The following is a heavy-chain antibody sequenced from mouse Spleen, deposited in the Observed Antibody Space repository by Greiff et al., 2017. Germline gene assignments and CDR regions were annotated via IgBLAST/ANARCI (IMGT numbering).Heavy chain of an antibody. CDR1: GFNITDDY. J-gene: IGHJ1*03. CDR2: LDPENGDT. D-gene: IGHD1-1*01. V-gene: IGHV14-4*01. CDR3: TTGYGSSYGYFDV. Sequence: VQLQQSGAELVRPGASVKLSCTASGFNITDDYMHWVKQRPEQGLEWMGWLDPENGDTAYASKFQGKATITADTSSNTAYLQLSSLTSEDTAVYYCTTGYGSSYGYFDVWGTGTTVTVSS.